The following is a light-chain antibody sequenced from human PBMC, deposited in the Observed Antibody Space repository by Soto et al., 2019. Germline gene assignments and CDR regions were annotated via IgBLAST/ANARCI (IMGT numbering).Light chain of an antibody. CDR3: QSYDSSREAVV. J-gene: IGLJ2*01. CDR2: GNS. V-gene: IGLV1-40*01. CDR1: SSNIGAGYD. Sequence: QSVLTQPPSVSGAPGQRVTISCTGSSSNIGAGYDVHWYQQLPGTAPKLLIYGNSNRPSGVPDRFSGSKSGTSASLAITGLQAEDEADYYCQSYDSSREAVVFGGGTKVTVL.